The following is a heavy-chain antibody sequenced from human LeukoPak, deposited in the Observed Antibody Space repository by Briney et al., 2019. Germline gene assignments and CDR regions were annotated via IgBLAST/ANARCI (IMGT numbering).Heavy chain of an antibody. Sequence: SGGSLRLSCAGSGFTFGGYGMHWFRQTPGKGLEWVAVIAYDGSRAFYADSVKGRFTIFRDNSKNTMSVQRDDLGAEDTAVYYCTRYNNDHFDYWGQGTLVTVSS. V-gene: IGHV3-33*01. CDR3: TRYNNDHFDY. J-gene: IGHJ4*02. CDR1: GFTFGGYG. CDR2: IAYDGSRA. D-gene: IGHD1-14*01.